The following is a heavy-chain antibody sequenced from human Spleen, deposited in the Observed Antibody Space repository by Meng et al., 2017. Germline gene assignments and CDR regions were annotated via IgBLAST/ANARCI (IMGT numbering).Heavy chain of an antibody. J-gene: IGHJ4*02. Sequence: VQLQQWGAGLLKPSETLFLPCGGAGGSFSDYYWSWIRQPPGKRLEWIGEINHSGSTNYNPSLESRATISVDTSQNNLSLKLSSVTAADSAVYYCARGPTTMAHDFDYWGQGTLVTVSS. CDR1: GGSFSDYY. CDR3: ARGPTTMAHDFDY. V-gene: IGHV4-34*01. CDR2: INHSGST. D-gene: IGHD4-11*01.